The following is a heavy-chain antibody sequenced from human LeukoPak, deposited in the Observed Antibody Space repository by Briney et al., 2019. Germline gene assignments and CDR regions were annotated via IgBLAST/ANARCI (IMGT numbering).Heavy chain of an antibody. V-gene: IGHV4-39*02. CDR1: GASITNSLYY. CDR3: ARDKRELNWFDP. D-gene: IGHD1-26*01. CDR2: VYYTGST. Sequence: SETLSLTCTVSGASITNSLYYWGWIRQPPGKGLEWIATVYYTGSTYYNPSLKSRVTISIDTSKSHFSLKLESVTAADMAVYYCARDKRELNWFDPWGQGTLVTVSS. J-gene: IGHJ5*02.